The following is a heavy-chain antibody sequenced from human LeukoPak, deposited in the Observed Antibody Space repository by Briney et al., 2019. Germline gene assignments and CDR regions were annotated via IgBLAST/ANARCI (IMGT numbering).Heavy chain of an antibody. CDR2: ISSGSYTI. Sequence: GGSLRLSCAASGFTFSSYSINWVRQAPGKGLEWVSVISSGSYTIYYADSVKGRFTISRDNAKYSLYLQMNSLRAEDTAVYYCATSAVGGPNDYWGQGTLVTVSS. CDR3: ATSAVGGPNDY. J-gene: IGHJ4*02. D-gene: IGHD6-13*01. CDR1: GFTFSSYS. V-gene: IGHV3-21*01.